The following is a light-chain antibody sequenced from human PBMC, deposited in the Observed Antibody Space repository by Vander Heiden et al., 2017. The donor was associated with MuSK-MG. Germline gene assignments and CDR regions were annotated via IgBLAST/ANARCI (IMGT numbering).Light chain of an antibody. J-gene: IGKJ5*01. CDR1: QGVSSY. CDR2: DAS. V-gene: IGKV3D-11*01. CDR3: QQRSNWIT. Sequence: EIVLTQSPATLSLSPGERATLSCRASQGVSSYLAWYQQKPGQAPRLLIYDASNRATGIPARCSGSGPGTDFTLTISSLEPEDFAVYYCQQRSNWITFGQGTRLEIK.